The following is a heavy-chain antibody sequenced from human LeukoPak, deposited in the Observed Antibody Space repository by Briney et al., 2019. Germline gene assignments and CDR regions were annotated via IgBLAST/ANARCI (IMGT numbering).Heavy chain of an antibody. D-gene: IGHD1-26*01. CDR1: GFTFSSYS. J-gene: IGHJ4*02. CDR3: AKLRVSGSSTFDY. V-gene: IGHV3-23*01. Sequence: GGSLRLSCAASGFTFSSYSMNWVRQAPGKGLEWVSTFSGSGGSIYYADSVKGRFTISRDNSKNTLYLQMNSLRAEDTDVYYCAKLRVSGSSTFDYWGQGTLVTVSS. CDR2: FSGSGGSI.